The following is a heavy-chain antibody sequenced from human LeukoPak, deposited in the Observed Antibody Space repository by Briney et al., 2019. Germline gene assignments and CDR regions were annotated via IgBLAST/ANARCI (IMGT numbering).Heavy chain of an antibody. Sequence: GGSLRLSCAASGFTASGFTFSTYAMSWVRQAPGKGLEWVSGISGSGGSTYYADSVKGRFTISRDNSKNTLFLQMNSLRAEDTAVYYCAKVQEMSTILPPFHYWGQGTLVTVSS. CDR2: ISGSGGST. V-gene: IGHV3-23*01. J-gene: IGHJ4*02. CDR1: GFTFSTYA. D-gene: IGHD5-24*01. CDR3: AKVQEMSTILPPFHY.